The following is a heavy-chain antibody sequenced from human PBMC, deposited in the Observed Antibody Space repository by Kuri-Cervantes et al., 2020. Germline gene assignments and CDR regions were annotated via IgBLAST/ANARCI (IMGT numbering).Heavy chain of an antibody. CDR1: GYTFTSYA. Sequence: ASVKVSCKASGYTFTSYAMNWVRQAPGQRLEWMGWINAGNGNTKYSQKFQGRVTITRDTSASTAYMELSSLRYEDAAVYYCARVWAGAGITLVPFDIWGQGTMVTVSS. CDR2: INAGNGNT. V-gene: IGHV1-3*01. D-gene: IGHD3-10*01. CDR3: ARVWAGAGITLVPFDI. J-gene: IGHJ3*02.